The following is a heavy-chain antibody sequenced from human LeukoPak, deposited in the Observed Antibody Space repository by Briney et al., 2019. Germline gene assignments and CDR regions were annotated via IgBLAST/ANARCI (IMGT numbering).Heavy chain of an antibody. V-gene: IGHV3-74*01. CDR1: GFTFSSYW. Sequence: GGSLRLSCAASGFTFSSYWMHWVCQAPGKGLVWVSRINSDGSSTSYADSVKGRFTISRDNSKNTLYLQMNSLRAEDTAVYYCARANLDSSGYYYKYYFDYWGQGTLVTVSS. J-gene: IGHJ4*02. CDR2: INSDGSST. CDR3: ARANLDSSGYYYKYYFDY. D-gene: IGHD3-22*01.